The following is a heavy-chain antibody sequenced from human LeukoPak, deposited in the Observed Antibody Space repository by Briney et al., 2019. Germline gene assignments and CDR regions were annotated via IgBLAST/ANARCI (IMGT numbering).Heavy chain of an antibody. CDR3: ASARYSSGWYEGLYFDY. Sequence: ASVKVSCKASGYTFTSYDINRVRQATGQGLEWMGWMNPDSGNTGYAQKFQGRVTMTRNTSISTAYMELSSLRSEDTAVYYCASARYSSGWYEGLYFDYWGQGTLVTVSS. V-gene: IGHV1-8*01. CDR2: MNPDSGNT. J-gene: IGHJ4*02. CDR1: GYTFTSYD. D-gene: IGHD6-19*01.